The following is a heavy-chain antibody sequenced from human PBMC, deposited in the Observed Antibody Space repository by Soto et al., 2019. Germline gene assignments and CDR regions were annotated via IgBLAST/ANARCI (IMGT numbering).Heavy chain of an antibody. V-gene: IGHV1-69*06. J-gene: IGHJ5*02. Sequence: SVKLSCTASGGTFSSYAISWVRQAPGQGLEWMGGIIPIFGTANYAQKFQGRVTITADKSTSTAYMELSSLRSEDTAVYYCARSGGSTSNWFDPWGQGTLVTVSS. D-gene: IGHD2-15*01. CDR3: ARSGGSTSNWFDP. CDR2: IIPIFGTA. CDR1: GGTFSSYA.